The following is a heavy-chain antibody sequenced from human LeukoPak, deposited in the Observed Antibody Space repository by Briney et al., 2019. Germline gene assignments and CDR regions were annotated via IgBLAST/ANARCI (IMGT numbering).Heavy chain of an antibody. CDR1: GFTLSSYG. Sequence: PGGSLRLSCAASGFTLSSYGMPWVRQAPGKGLEWVAFIRYDGSNKYYADSVKGRFTISRDNSKNTLYLQMNSLRAEDTAVYYCAKDGPTGESWDYYYMDVWGKGTTVTVSS. J-gene: IGHJ6*03. CDR3: AKDGPTGESWDYYYMDV. V-gene: IGHV3-30*02. CDR2: IRYDGSNK. D-gene: IGHD3-16*01.